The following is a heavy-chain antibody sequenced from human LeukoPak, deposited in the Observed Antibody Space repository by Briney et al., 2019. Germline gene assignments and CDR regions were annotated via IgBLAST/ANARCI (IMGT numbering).Heavy chain of an antibody. D-gene: IGHD1-14*01. CDR1: GFTFITND. CDR3: ARGVEPLAANTLAY. CDR2: LYSGGDT. Sequence: PGGSLRLSCAASGFTFITNDMTWVRQAPGKGLEWVSVLYSGGDTKYADSVQGRFTISRDNSKNTLYLEMNSLSPDDTAVYYCARGVEPLAANTLAYWGQGTLVTVSS. J-gene: IGHJ4*02. V-gene: IGHV3-53*01.